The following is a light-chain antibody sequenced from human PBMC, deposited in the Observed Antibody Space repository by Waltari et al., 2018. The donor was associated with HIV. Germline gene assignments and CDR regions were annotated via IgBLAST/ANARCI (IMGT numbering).Light chain of an antibody. CDR3: NPYKSINKVV. J-gene: IGLJ1*01. Sequence: QPALTQPASVSGSPGQSITISCTGTDSDIGGYNFVSWYQQHPGKAPRLLIFDVSSRPSGVSSRFSGSKSGNTASLTISRLQAEDEADYFCNPYKSINKVVFGFGTKVTV. V-gene: IGLV2-14*03. CDR2: DVS. CDR1: DSDIGGYNF.